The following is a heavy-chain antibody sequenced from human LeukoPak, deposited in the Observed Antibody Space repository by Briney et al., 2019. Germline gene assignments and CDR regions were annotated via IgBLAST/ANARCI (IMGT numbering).Heavy chain of an antibody. CDR3: ARGGYFGSGPMDV. V-gene: IGHV3-13*01. CDR2: IGTAGVT. Sequence: PGGSLRLSCAGSGFTFSSYDMHWVRQAAGKGLEWVAAIGTAGVTYYPGSVRGRFSISRENAKNSFFLQMTILRAGDTAVYYCARGGYFGSGPMDVWGQGTTVTVSS. D-gene: IGHD3-10*01. J-gene: IGHJ6*02. CDR1: GFTFSSYD.